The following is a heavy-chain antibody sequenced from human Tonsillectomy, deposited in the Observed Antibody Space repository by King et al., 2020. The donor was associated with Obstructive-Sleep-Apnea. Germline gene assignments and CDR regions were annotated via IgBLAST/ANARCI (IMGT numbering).Heavy chain of an antibody. CDR2: ISYDGRSK. CDR3: AKPTGSYEFLYYGMDV. J-gene: IGHJ6*02. Sequence: VQLVESGGGAVQPERSLRLSCAASGFTFSSYGMHWVRQAPGKGLEWVAVISYDGRSKYYADSVKGRFTISRDNSKNTLFLQNHSLRGEDTAVYYCAKPTGSYEFLYYGMDVWGQGTAVTVSS. CDR1: GFTFSSYG. V-gene: IGHV3-30*18. D-gene: IGHD3-10*01.